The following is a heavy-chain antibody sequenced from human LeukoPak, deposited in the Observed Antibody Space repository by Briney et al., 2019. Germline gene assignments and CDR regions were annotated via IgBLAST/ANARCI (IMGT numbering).Heavy chain of an antibody. CDR2: IWYDGSNK. J-gene: IGHJ3*02. V-gene: IGHV3-33*01. CDR1: GFTFSSYG. D-gene: IGHD5-18*01. Sequence: PGGSLRLSCAASGFTFSSYGMHWVRQAPGKGLEWVAVIWYDGSNKYYADSVKGRFTISRDSAKNSLYLQMNSLRAEDTAVYYCARDGIQLWIDAFDIWGQGTMVTVSS. CDR3: ARDGIQLWIDAFDI.